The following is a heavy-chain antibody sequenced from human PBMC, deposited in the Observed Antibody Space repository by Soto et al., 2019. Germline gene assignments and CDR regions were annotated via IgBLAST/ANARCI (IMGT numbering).Heavy chain of an antibody. D-gene: IGHD4-17*01. CDR3: ASSIGDFQPFSFDY. J-gene: IGHJ4*02. CDR2: IKQDGSEK. V-gene: IGHV3-7*03. CDR1: GFTFSSYW. Sequence: EVQLVESGGGLVQPGGSLRLSCAASGFTFSSYWMSWVRQAPGKGLEWVANIKQDGSEKYYVDSVKGRFTISRDNAKNSLYLQMNSLRAEDTAVYYCASSIGDFQPFSFDYWGQGTLVTVSS.